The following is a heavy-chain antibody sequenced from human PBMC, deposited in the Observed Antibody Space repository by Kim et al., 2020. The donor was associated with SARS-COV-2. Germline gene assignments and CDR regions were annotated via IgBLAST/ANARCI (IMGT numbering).Heavy chain of an antibody. D-gene: IGHD7-27*01. CDR2: INHSRST. CDR1: GGYFGGFY. Sequence: SETLSLTCNVSGGYFGGFYWSWIRQPPGKGLEWIGEINHSRSTSFHPSLKSRVTMSVYTSKNQFSLKLDGMTAADTGIYYCARVKAVNWGSKNAFDIWG. J-gene: IGHJ3*02. V-gene: IGHV4-34*01. CDR3: ARVKAVNWGSKNAFDI.